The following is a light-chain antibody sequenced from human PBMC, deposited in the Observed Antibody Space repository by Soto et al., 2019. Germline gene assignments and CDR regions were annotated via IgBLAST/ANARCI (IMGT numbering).Light chain of an antibody. J-gene: IGKJ1*01. CDR3: QHYGSSRT. V-gene: IGKV3-20*01. CDR1: QSVSSY. CDR2: GAS. Sequence: EIVLTQSPGTLSLSPGERATLSCRASQSVSSYLAWYQQKPGQAPRLLIYGASSRATGIPDRFSGSGSGTDFTVTISRLEPEDFAVYYCQHYGSSRTFGQGTKVQIK.